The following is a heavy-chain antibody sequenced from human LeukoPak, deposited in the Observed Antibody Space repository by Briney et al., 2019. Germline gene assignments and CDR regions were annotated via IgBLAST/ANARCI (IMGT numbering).Heavy chain of an antibody. CDR2: IIPIFGTA. D-gene: IGHD2-15*01. CDR1: GGTFSSYA. CDR3: ARDDCSGGSCYFDY. J-gene: IGHJ4*02. Sequence: SVKVPCKASGGTFSSYAISWVRQAPGQGLEWMGGIIPIFGTANYAQKFQGRVTITADESTSTAYMELSSLRSEDTAVYYCARDDCSGGSCYFDYWGQGTLVTVSS. V-gene: IGHV1-69*13.